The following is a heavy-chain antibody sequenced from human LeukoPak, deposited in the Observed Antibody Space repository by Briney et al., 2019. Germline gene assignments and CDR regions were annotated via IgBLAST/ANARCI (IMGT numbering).Heavy chain of an antibody. Sequence: SETLSLTCAVYGGSFSGYYWCSIRQPPGKGLEWIGEINHSGSTNYNPSLKSRVTISVDTSKNQFSLKLSSVTAADTAVYYCARGANGDYVTSYYFDYWGQGTLVTVSS. CDR3: ARGANGDYVTSYYFDY. CDR1: GGSFSGYY. V-gene: IGHV4-34*01. D-gene: IGHD4-17*01. J-gene: IGHJ4*02. CDR2: INHSGST.